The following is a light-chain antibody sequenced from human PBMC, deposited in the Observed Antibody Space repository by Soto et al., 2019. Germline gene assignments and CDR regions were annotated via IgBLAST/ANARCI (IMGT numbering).Light chain of an antibody. J-gene: IGLJ2*01. V-gene: IGLV2-8*01. CDR1: SSDVGAYNL. CDR3: SSKAGRNFVV. Sequence: QSVLTQPASVSGSPEQSITISCTGTSSDVGAYNLVSWYQQYPGKAPKLMIYEVLKRPSGVPDRFSGSRSGNTASLTVSGLQAEDEADYYCSSKAGRNFVVFGGGTKVTVL. CDR2: EVL.